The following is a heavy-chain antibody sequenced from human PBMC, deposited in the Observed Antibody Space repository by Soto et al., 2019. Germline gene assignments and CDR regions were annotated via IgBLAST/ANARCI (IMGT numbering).Heavy chain of an antibody. Sequence: LRLSCAASGFTFSSYSMNWVRQAPGKGLEWVSSISSSSSYIYYADPVKGRFTISRDNAKNSLYLQMNSLRAEDTAVYYCARDDFWSGYLFDYWGQGTLVTVSS. CDR3: ARDDFWSGYLFDY. J-gene: IGHJ4*02. V-gene: IGHV3-21*01. CDR1: GFTFSSYS. CDR2: ISSSSSYI. D-gene: IGHD3-3*01.